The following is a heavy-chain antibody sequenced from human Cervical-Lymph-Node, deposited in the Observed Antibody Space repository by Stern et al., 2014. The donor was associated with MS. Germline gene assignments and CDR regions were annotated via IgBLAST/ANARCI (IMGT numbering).Heavy chain of an antibody. J-gene: IGHJ4*02. V-gene: IGHV1-46*01. CDR2: LSPSTNTT. Sequence: QVQLVQSGADVKKPGASVKVSCKTSGHTFTNFSVHWVRQAPGQGLEWVGLLSPSTNTTTYAQKFRGRVTMTRDTSTSIVYMELRSLRSDDTAVYYCASPLPSATWGQGTLVTVSS. CDR1: GHTFTNFS. CDR3: ASPLPSAT.